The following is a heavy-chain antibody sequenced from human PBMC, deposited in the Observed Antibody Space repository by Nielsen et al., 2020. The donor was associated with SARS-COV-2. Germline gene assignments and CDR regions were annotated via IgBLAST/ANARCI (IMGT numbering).Heavy chain of an antibody. CDR3: ARGAEWELTRPFDY. V-gene: IGHV3-33*01. CDR2: IWYDGSNK. Sequence: GESLKISCAASGFTFSSYGMHWVRQAPGKGLEWVAVIWYDGSNKYYADSVKGRFTISRDNSKNTLYLQMNSLRAEDTAVYYCARGAEWELTRPFDYWGQGTLVTVSS. J-gene: IGHJ4*02. D-gene: IGHD1-26*01. CDR1: GFTFSSYG.